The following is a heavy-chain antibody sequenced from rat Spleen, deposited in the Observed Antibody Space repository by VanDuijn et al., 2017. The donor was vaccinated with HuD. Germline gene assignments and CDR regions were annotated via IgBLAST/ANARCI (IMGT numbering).Heavy chain of an antibody. J-gene: IGHJ1*01. CDR2: IVDDGSNT. V-gene: IGHV5S10*01. Sequence: EVQLVESGGGLVQPGRSLKLSCSASGFTFSDYTMAWVRQAPKKGLEWVAAIVDDGSNTFYRDPVKGRFTISRDDAKSTLYLQMDSLRSEDTATYYCTTVERTYWYFDFWGPGTMVTVSS. CDR3: TTVERTYWYFDF. CDR1: GFTFSDYT.